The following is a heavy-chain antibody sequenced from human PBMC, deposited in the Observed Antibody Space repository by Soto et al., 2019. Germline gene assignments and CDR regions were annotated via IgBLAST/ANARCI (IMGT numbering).Heavy chain of an antibody. CDR3: ARLGDNEYYYYGMDV. D-gene: IGHD1-1*01. J-gene: IGHJ6*02. V-gene: IGHV5-51*01. Sequence: GESLKNSCKGSGYSFTSYWIGWVRQMPGKSLELMGIIYPGYSDTRYSPSFQGQVTISADKSISTAYLQWSSLKALDTAMYYCARLGDNEYYYYGMDVWGQGTTVTVSS. CDR2: IYPGYSDT. CDR1: GYSFTSYW.